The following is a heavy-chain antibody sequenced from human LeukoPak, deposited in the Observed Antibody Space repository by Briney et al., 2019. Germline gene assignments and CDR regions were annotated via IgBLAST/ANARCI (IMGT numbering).Heavy chain of an antibody. D-gene: IGHD3-10*01. CDR3: ARYYSDAFDV. CDR1: GFNFNDYY. V-gene: IGHV3-11*04. CDR2: ISSTTGRII. Sequence: KSGGSLRLSCAASGFNFNDYYMTWIRQAPGKGLEWLSYISSTTGRIIYYADSVKGRSTISRDNTKNSLFLQMVSLRVEDTAVYYCARYYSDAFDVWGQGTVVTVSS. J-gene: IGHJ3*01.